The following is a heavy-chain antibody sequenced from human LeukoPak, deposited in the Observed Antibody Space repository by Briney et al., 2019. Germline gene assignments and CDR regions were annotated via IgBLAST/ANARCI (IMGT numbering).Heavy chain of an antibody. CDR2: ISYDGSNK. V-gene: IGHV3-30*18. D-gene: IGHD3-10*01. CDR1: GFTFSSYG. J-gene: IGHJ4*02. CDR3: AKDEIGGEFDY. Sequence: GGSLRLSCAASGFTFSSYGMHWVREAPGTGLEWVAVISYDGSNKYYADSVKGRFTISRDNSKNTLYLQMNSLRAEDTAVYYCAKDEIGGEFDYWGQGTLVTVSS.